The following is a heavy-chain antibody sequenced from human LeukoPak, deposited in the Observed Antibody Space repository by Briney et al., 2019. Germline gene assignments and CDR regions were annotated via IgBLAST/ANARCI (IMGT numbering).Heavy chain of an antibody. CDR3: ARTNGYYHDSSGYYYRWFHP. J-gene: IGHJ5*02. Sequence: PGGSLRLSCAASGFTFSSYSMNWVRQAPGKGLEWVSSISSSSSYIYYADSVKGRFTISRDNAKNSLYLQMNSLRAEDTAVYYCARTNGYYHDSSGYYYRWFHPWGQGTLVTVSS. CDR2: ISSSSSYI. V-gene: IGHV3-21*04. D-gene: IGHD3-22*01. CDR1: GFTFSSYS.